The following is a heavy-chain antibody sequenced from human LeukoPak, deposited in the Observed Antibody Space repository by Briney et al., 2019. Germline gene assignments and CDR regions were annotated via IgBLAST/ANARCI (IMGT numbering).Heavy chain of an antibody. Sequence: ASVKVSCKASGYTFTGYYMHWVRQAPGQGLEWMGWINPNSGVTNYAQKFQGRVTMTRDTSTSTIYMELSSLRSEDTAVYYCARRNSHIGSYRPSYYFDYWGQGTLVTVSS. CDR2: INPNSGVT. D-gene: IGHD1-26*01. V-gene: IGHV1-2*02. CDR1: GYTFTGYY. CDR3: ARRNSHIGSYRPSYYFDY. J-gene: IGHJ4*02.